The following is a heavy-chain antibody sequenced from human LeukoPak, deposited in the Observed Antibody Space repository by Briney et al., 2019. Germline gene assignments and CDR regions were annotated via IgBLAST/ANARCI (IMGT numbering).Heavy chain of an antibody. CDR2: ISWNSGSI. Sequence: PGRSLRLSCAASGFTFDDYALHWVRQAPGKGLEWVSGISWNSGSIGYADSVKGRFTISRDNAKNSLYLQMNSLRAEDTALYYCARELYSSLTDYWGQGTLVTVSS. CDR1: GFTFDDYA. V-gene: IGHV3-9*01. D-gene: IGHD6-13*01. J-gene: IGHJ4*02. CDR3: ARELYSSLTDY.